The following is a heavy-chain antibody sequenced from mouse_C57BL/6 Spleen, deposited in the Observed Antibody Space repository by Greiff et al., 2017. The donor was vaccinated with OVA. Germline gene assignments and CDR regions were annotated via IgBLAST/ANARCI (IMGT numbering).Heavy chain of an antibody. J-gene: IGHJ3*01. CDR1: GFSLTSYG. V-gene: IGHV2-6-1*01. D-gene: IGHD2-4*01. Sequence: QVQLKESGPGLVAPSQSLSITCTVSGFSLTSYGVHWVRQPPGKGLEWLVVIWSDGSTTYNSALKSRLSISKDNSKSQVFLKMNSLQTDDTARYYCARHEDEYDGTWFAYWGQGRLVTVSA. CDR3: ARHEDEYDGTWFAY. CDR2: IWSDGST.